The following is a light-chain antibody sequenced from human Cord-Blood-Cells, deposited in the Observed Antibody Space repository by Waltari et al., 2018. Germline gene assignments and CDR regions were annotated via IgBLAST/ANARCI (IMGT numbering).Light chain of an antibody. CDR2: RNN. Sequence: QSVLTQPPSASGTPAQRVTISCSGSSSNIGSNYVYWYQQLPGTAPKLLIYRNNPRPSGVPDRFSGSKSGTSASLAISGLRSEDEADYYCAAWDDSLSGWVFGGGTKLTVL. CDR1: SSNIGSNY. V-gene: IGLV1-47*01. CDR3: AAWDDSLSGWV. J-gene: IGLJ3*02.